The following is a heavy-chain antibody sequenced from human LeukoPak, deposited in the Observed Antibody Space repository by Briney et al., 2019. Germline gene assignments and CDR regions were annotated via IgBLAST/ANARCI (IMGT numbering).Heavy chain of an antibody. CDR2: IYSGGST. J-gene: IGHJ4*02. V-gene: IGHV3-53*01. D-gene: IGHD2-2*01. CDR3: ARVYLKGFDY. CDR1: RFTVSSNY. Sequence: PRGSLRLSCAASRFTVSSNYMSWVRQAPGKGLEWVSVIYSGGSTYYADSVKGRFTISRDNSKNTLYLQMNSLRAEDTAVYYCARVYLKGFDYWGQGTLVTVSS.